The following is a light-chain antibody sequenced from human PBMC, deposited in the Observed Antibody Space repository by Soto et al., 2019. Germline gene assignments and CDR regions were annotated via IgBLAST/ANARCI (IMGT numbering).Light chain of an antibody. CDR3: QQRTNWPLT. CDR1: QTIDTH. V-gene: IGKV3-11*01. J-gene: IGKJ4*01. Sequence: EIVLTQSPGTLSLSPGERAILSCRASQTIDTHLAWYQQKPGQAPRLLIFGASSRATGVSARFGGSGSGTDFTLTISSLETEDFAVYYCQQRTNWPLTFGGGTKVDIK. CDR2: GAS.